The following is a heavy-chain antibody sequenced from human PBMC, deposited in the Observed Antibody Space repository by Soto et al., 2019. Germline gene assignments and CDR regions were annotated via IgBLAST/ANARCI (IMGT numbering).Heavy chain of an antibody. CDR3: ARPTSGYYHDAFDV. CDR2: IVPIFGTP. D-gene: IGHD3-22*01. Sequence: QVQLMQSGGEVKKPGSSVKVSCKASGGYFGSDTVSWLRQAPGQGLEWMGGIVPIFGTPNYAQKFQGRVTIIAAESTNTAYMELSSLTSEDSALYFCARPTSGYYHDAFDVWGQGTMVTVSS. CDR1: GGYFGSDT. V-gene: IGHV1-69*01. J-gene: IGHJ3*01.